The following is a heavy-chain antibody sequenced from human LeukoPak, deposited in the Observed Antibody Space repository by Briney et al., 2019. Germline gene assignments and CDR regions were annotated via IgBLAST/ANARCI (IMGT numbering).Heavy chain of an antibody. CDR2: ISGSSSYI. J-gene: IGHJ6*03. Sequence: GGSLRLSCAASGFTFSSYSMNWVRQAPGKGLGWVSSISGSSSYIYYADSVKGRFTTSRDNAKNSLYLQMNSLRAEDTAVYYCARVLRYCSGGNCYSGGLGYMDVWGKGTTVTISS. V-gene: IGHV3-21*04. D-gene: IGHD2-15*01. CDR3: ARVLRYCSGGNCYSGGLGYMDV. CDR1: GFTFSSYS.